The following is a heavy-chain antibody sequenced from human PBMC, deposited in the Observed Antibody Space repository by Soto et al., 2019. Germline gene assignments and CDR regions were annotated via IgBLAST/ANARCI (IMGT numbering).Heavy chain of an antibody. Sequence: QVPLVESGGGVVQPGRSLRLSCAASGFTFSNYGMHWVRQAPGKGLEWGAVISYDGSSKDYADSVKGRFTISRDNSKYTLYLQMSSLRVEDTAVYYCARGGYGDSHAEYFQHWGQGTLVTVSS. CDR3: ARGGYGDSHAEYFQH. J-gene: IGHJ1*01. CDR1: GFTFSNYG. D-gene: IGHD4-17*01. V-gene: IGHV3-30-3*01. CDR2: ISYDGSSK.